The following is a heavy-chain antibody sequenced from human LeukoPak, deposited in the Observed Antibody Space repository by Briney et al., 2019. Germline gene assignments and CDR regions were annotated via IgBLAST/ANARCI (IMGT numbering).Heavy chain of an antibody. Sequence: GGSLRLSCAASGFTFSNYAMSWVRQGPGKGLEWVSAISSGGNTYYADSAKGRFTISRDNSKNTLFLQMNSLRAEDTAVYYCAKSHCSGDCYPAYWGQGTLVTVSS. V-gene: IGHV3-23*01. CDR1: GFTFSNYA. CDR3: AKSHCSGDCYPAY. J-gene: IGHJ4*02. CDR2: ISSGGNT. D-gene: IGHD2-21*02.